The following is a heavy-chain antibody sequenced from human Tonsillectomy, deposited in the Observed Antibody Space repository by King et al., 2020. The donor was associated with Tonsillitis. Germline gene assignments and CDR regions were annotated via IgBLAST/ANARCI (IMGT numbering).Heavy chain of an antibody. CDR1: GYTFTGYY. V-gene: IGHV1-2*02. CDR3: ARGGGSSGTPYSYYGMDV. J-gene: IGHJ6*02. CDR2: INPNSGGT. Sequence: VQLVESGGEVKEPGTSVKVSCKASGYTFTGYYIDWVRQAPGQGLEWMGWINPNSGGTNYAQKFQGRVTMTRDTSISTAYMELSRLRSDDTAVYYCARGGGSSGTPYSYYGMDVWGRGTTVTVSS. D-gene: IGHD6-19*01.